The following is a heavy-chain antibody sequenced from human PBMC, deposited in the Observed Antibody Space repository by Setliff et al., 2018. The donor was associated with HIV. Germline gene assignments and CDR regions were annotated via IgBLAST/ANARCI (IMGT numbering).Heavy chain of an antibody. CDR3: ARNFGLSPSGKYYYYYGMDI. Sequence: ASVKVSCKASGYTFTGHYLHWVRQAPGQGLEGLGWVNPNSGDAIYAQNFEGRVTMTRDTSINAAYMELRGLRSDDTAVYYCARNFGLSPSGKYYYYYGMDIWGRGTTVTVSS. V-gene: IGHV1-2*02. D-gene: IGHD3-10*01. J-gene: IGHJ6*04. CDR1: GYTFTGHY. CDR2: VNPNSGDA.